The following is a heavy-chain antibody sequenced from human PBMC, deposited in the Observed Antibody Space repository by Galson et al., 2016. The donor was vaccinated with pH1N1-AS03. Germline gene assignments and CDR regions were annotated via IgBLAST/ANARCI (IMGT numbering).Heavy chain of an antibody. CDR2: TYWRSKWYI. Sequence: CAISGDSVSSNIDAWNWIRHSPSRGLEWLGRTYWRSKWYIDYALSLKSRVTINPDTSKNQFSLQLTSVIPDDTAVYYPFWSGHTPLDFWGQGTLVTVSS. CDR3: FWSGHTPLDF. J-gene: IGHJ4*02. D-gene: IGHD3-3*01. V-gene: IGHV6-1*01. CDR1: GDSVSSNIDA.